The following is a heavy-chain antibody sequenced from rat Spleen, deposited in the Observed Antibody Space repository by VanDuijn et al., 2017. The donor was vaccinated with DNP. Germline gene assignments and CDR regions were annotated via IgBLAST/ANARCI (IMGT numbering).Heavy chain of an antibody. Sequence: EVQLVESGGGLVQPARSMKLSCAASGFTFSNFPMAWVRQAPTKGLEWVAAISASGGKTYYRDSVKGRFTISRDNAKNTLYLQMDSLRSEDTATYYCATHRSYYGYWGQGVMVTVSS. J-gene: IGHJ2*01. D-gene: IGHD1-7*01. CDR2: ISASGGKT. CDR3: ATHRSYYGY. V-gene: IGHV5-46*01. CDR1: GFTFSNFP.